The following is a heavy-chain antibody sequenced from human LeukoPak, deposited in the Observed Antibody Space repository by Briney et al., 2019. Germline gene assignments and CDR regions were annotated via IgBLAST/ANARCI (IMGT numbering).Heavy chain of an antibody. J-gene: IGHJ4*02. V-gene: IGHV1-3*01. CDR3: ATDYYDSSGYYSGASYYFDY. CDR2: INAGNGNT. D-gene: IGHD3-22*01. Sequence: ASVKVPCKASGYTFTSYAMHWVRQAPGQRLEWMGWINAGNGNTKYSQKFQGRVTITRDTSASTAYMELSSLRSEDTAVYYCATDYYDSSGYYSGASYYFDYWGQGTLVTVSS. CDR1: GYTFTSYA.